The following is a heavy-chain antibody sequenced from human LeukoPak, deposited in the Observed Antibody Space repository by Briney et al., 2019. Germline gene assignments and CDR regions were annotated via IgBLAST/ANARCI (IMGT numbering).Heavy chain of an antibody. J-gene: IGHJ4*02. V-gene: IGHV4-34*01. D-gene: IGHD2-15*01. CDR3: ARGPTKCSGGSCYRSYFDY. CDR2: INHRGST. CDR1: GGSFSGYY. Sequence: EASETLSLTCAVYGGSFSGYYWSWIRHPPGKGLEWIGEINHRGSTNYNPSLKSRVTISVDTSKNQFSLKLSSVTAADTAVYYCARGPTKCSGGSCYRSYFDYWGQGTLVTVSS.